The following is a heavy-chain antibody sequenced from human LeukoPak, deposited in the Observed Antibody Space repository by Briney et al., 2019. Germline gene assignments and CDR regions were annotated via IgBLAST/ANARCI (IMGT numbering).Heavy chain of an antibody. CDR3: ARDGRPVDY. CDR1: GFTFSSYA. CDR2: ISVSGDST. D-gene: IGHD2-2*01. J-gene: IGHJ4*02. V-gene: IGHV3-23*01. Sequence: SGGSLRLSCAASGFTFSSYAITWVRQAPGTGLEWVSGISVSGDSTFYADSVKGRFTISRDDSKNTLYLQMNSLRAEDAAVYYCARDGRPVDYWGQGTLVTVSS.